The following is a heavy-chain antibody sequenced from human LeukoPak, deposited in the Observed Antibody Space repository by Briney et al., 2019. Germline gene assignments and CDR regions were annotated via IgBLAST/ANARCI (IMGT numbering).Heavy chain of an antibody. CDR2: INHSGST. D-gene: IGHD3-10*01. Sequence: SETLPLTCAVYGGSFSGYYWSWIRQPPGKGLEWIGEINHSGSTNYNPSLKSRVTISVDTSKNQFSLKLSSVTAADTAVYYCARDLLNTMVRGSSDYWGQGTLVTVSS. V-gene: IGHV4-34*01. CDR3: ARDLLNTMVRGSSDY. CDR1: GGSFSGYY. J-gene: IGHJ4*02.